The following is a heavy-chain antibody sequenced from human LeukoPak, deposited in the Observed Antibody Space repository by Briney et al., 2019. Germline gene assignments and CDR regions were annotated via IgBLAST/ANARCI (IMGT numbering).Heavy chain of an antibody. D-gene: IGHD3-22*01. J-gene: IGHJ3*02. CDR3: ARDGLYDSNAFDI. CDR1: GGSISSYY. V-gene: IGHV4-38-2*02. CDR2: IYHSGST. Sequence: PSETLSLTCTVSGGSISSYYWGWIRQPPGKGLEWIGSIYHSGSTYYNPSLKSRVTISVDTSKNQFSLKLSSVTAADTAVYYCARDGLYDSNAFDIWGQGTMVTVSS.